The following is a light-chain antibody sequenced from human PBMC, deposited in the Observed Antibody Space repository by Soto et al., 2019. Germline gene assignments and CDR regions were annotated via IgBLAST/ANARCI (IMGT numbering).Light chain of an antibody. CDR2: GAS. CDR1: QSVSSN. Sequence: EIVMTQSPATLSVSPGERATLSCRASQSVSSNLAWYQQKPGQAPRLLIYGASTRATGIPARFSGSGSGTEITLTISSLQSEDFAVYYCQQYNNWPHTCGQGTKVEIK. V-gene: IGKV3-15*01. CDR3: QQYNNWPHT. J-gene: IGKJ2*01.